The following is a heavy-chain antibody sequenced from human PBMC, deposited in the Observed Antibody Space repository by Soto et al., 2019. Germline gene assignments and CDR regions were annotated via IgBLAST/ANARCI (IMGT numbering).Heavy chain of an antibody. Sequence: QVQLVESGGGVVQPGTSLRLSCATTGFTFSSYAMHWVRQAPGKGLEWVAIIWPDADNKYYAGSVKGRFTISRDNSKNTLYLQMNGLRAEDTAVYYCARHNDKTSPANGGFDYWGQGSLVTVSS. J-gene: IGHJ4*02. D-gene: IGHD3-22*01. CDR2: IWPDADNK. CDR3: ARHNDKTSPANGGFDY. CDR1: GFTFSSYA. V-gene: IGHV3-33*01.